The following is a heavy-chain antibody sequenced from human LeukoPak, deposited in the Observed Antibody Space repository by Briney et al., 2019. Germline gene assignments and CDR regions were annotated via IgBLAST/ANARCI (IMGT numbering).Heavy chain of an antibody. D-gene: IGHD2-2*01. Sequence: SETLSLTCAVYGGSFSGYYWSWIRQPPGKGLEWIGEINHSGSTNYNPSLKSRVTISVDTSKNQFSLKLSSVTAADTAVYYCARVRGSVVGVVPAAYNDYWGQGTLVTVSS. CDR3: ARVRGSVVGVVPAAYNDY. CDR2: INHSGST. J-gene: IGHJ4*02. V-gene: IGHV4-34*01. CDR1: GGSFSGYY.